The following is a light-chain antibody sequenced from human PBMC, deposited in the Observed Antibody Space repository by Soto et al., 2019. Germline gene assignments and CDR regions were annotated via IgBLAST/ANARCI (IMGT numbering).Light chain of an antibody. CDR3: QQYGSSPPYT. CDR2: GAS. V-gene: IGKV3-20*01. Sequence: EIVLTQSPGTLSLSPGERATLSCRASQSVSSSYLAWYQQKPGQAPRLLIYGASNRATGIPDRFRGSGSGTDLTLTISRLEPEDFAVYYCQQYGSSPPYTFGQGTKLEIK. CDR1: QSVSSSY. J-gene: IGKJ2*01.